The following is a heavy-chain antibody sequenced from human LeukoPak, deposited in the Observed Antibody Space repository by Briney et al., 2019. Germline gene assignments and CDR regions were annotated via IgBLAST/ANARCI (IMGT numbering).Heavy chain of an antibody. V-gene: IGHV4-4*07. CDR2: IYTSGST. CDR1: SGSITSYY. D-gene: IGHD2-15*01. CDR3: ARDGPRVCSGGSCYSGPFDY. J-gene: IGHJ4*02. Sequence: SETLSLTCSVSSGSITSYYWSWLRQPAGKGLEWIGRIYTSGSTDYNPSLKSRVTMSVDTSKNQFSLKLSSVTAADTAVYYCARDGPRVCSGGSCYSGPFDYWGQGTLVTVSS.